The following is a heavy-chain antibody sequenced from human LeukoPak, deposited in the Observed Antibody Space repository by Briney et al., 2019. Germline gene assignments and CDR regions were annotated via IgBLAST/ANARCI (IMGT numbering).Heavy chain of an antibody. CDR2: INPNSGGT. CDR1: GYTFTGYY. D-gene: IGHD6-13*01. V-gene: IGHV1-2*02. J-gene: IGHJ6*02. CDR3: AREEQQLVQYYYGMDV. Sequence: ASVKVSCKASGYTFTGYYMHWVRQAPGRGLEWMGWINPNSGGTNYAQKFQGRVTMTRDTSISTAYMELSRLRSDDTAVYYCAREEQQLVQYYYGMDVWGQGTTVTVSS.